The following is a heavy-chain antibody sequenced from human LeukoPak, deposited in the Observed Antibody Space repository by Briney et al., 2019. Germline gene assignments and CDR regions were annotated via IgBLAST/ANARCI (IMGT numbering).Heavy chain of an antibody. J-gene: IGHJ4*02. CDR3: ARVREATIAPFFDY. CDR1: GYSISSGDYY. D-gene: IGHD6-13*01. CDR2: IYYSGST. Sequence: SETLSLTCTVSGYSISSGDYYWTWIRQHPGRGLEWIGCIYYSGSTYYNLSLKSRVIISADTSKNHFSLKLSSVTAADTTVYYCARVREATIAPFFDYWGQGILFTVPS. V-gene: IGHV4-31*03.